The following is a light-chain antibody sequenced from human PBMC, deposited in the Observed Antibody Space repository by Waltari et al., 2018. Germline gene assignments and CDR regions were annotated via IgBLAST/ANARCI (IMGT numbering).Light chain of an antibody. CDR3: SSYITTNTLEL. CDR2: DVS. CDR1: SSDVGSYNY. J-gene: IGLJ2*01. V-gene: IGLV2-14*03. Sequence: QSALTQPASVSGYPGQSITISCTGTSSDVGSYNYVSWYQQHPGKAPKLMIYDVSYRPSGVSNRFSGSKSGNTASLTISGLQAEDEADYYCSSYITTNTLELFGGGTSLTVL.